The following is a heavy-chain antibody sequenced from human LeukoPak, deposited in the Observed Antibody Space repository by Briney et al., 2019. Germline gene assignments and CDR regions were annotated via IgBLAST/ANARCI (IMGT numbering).Heavy chain of an antibody. CDR3: ARVDIVVVVAATMGSNWFDP. D-gene: IGHD2-15*01. CDR2: INHSGST. V-gene: IGHV4-39*07. Sequence: SETLSLTCTVSGGSISSSSYYWSWIRQPPGKGLEWIGEINHSGSTNYNPSLKSRVTISVDTSKNQFSLKLSSVTAADTAVYYCARVDIVVVVAATMGSNWFDPWGQGTLVTVSS. CDR1: GGSISSSSYY. J-gene: IGHJ5*02.